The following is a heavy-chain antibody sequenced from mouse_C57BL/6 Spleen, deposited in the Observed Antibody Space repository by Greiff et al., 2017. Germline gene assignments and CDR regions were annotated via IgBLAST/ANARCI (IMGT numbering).Heavy chain of an antibody. Sequence: QVQLQQSGAELARPGASVKMSCKASGYTFTSYTMHWVKQRPGQGLEWIGYINPSSGYTKYNQKFKDKATLTADKSSSTAYMQLSSLTSEDSAVYYCAPYGNYLMDYWGQGTSVTVSS. CDR1: GYTFTSYT. J-gene: IGHJ4*01. CDR2: INPSSGYT. D-gene: IGHD2-1*01. CDR3: APYGNYLMDY. V-gene: IGHV1-4*01.